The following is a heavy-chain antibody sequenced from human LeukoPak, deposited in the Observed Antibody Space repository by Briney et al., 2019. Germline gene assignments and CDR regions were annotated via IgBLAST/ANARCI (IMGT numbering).Heavy chain of an antibody. Sequence: GASVKVSCKASGYTFTGYYMHWVRQAPGQGLEWMGWINPNSGGTNYAQKFQGRVTMTRDTSISTAYMELSRLRSDDTAVYYCARDRRGIVVVPAAIPGDYWGQGTLVTVSS. CDR3: ARDRRGIVVVPAAIPGDY. CDR2: INPNSGGT. J-gene: IGHJ4*02. CDR1: GYTFTGYY. V-gene: IGHV1-2*02. D-gene: IGHD2-2*02.